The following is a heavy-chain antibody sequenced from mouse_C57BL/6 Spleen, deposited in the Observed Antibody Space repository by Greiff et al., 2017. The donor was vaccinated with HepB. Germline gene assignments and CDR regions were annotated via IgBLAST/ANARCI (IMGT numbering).Heavy chain of an antibody. CDR3: ARHGYDAAYYYAMDY. D-gene: IGHD2-2*01. V-gene: IGHV5-15*01. Sequence: EVHLVESGGGLVQPGGSLKLSCAASGFTFSDYGMAWVRQAPRKGPEWVAFISNLAYSIYYADTVTGRFTISRENAKNTLYLEMSSLRSEDTAMYYCARHGYDAAYYYAMDYWGQGTSVTVSS. J-gene: IGHJ4*01. CDR1: GFTFSDYG. CDR2: ISNLAYSI.